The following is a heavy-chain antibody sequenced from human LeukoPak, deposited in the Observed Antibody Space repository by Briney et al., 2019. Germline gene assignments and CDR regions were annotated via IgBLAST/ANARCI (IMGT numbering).Heavy chain of an antibody. CDR2: ISSSSSTI. CDR1: GFTFSSYS. D-gene: IGHD6-13*01. Sequence: GGSLRLSCAASGFTFSSYSMNWVRQAPGKGLEWVSYISSSSSTIYYADSVKGRFTISRDNAKNSLYLQMNSLRAEDTAVYYCARDPPKITSIVAAARVDYWGQGTLVTVSS. CDR3: ARDPPKITSIVAAARVDY. J-gene: IGHJ4*02. V-gene: IGHV3-48*04.